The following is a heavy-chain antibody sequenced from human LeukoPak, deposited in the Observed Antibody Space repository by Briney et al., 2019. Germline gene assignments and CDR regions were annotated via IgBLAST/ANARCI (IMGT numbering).Heavy chain of an antibody. V-gene: IGHV1-69*05. J-gene: IGHJ4*02. CDR3: AGDSTHYDFWSGYFH. CDR2: IIPIFGTA. Sequence: ASVKVSFKASGGTFSSYAISWVRQAPGQGLEWMGRIIPIFGTANYAQKFQGRVTITTDESTSTAYMELSSLRSEDTAVYYCAGDSTHYDFWSGYFHWGQGTLVTVSS. D-gene: IGHD3-3*01. CDR1: GGTFSSYA.